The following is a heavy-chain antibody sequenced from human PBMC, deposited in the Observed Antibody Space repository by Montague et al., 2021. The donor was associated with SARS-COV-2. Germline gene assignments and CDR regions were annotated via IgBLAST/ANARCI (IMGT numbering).Heavy chain of an antibody. Sequence: SETLSLTCTVSGGSISSYYWSWIRQPPGKGLEWIGFIYYSGSTNSNPSLKSRVTISVDTSKNQFSLKLSSVTAADTAVYYCARVYGPDCLVSVPAFDIWGQGTMVTVSS. CDR3: ARVYGPDCLVSVPAFDI. V-gene: IGHV4-59*01. D-gene: IGHD4/OR15-4a*01. CDR1: GGSISSYY. J-gene: IGHJ3*02. CDR2: IYYSGST.